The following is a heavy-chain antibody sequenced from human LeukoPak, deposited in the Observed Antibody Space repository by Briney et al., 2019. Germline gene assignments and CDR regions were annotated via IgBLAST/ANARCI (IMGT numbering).Heavy chain of an antibody. CDR3: AREGRFWSGYGLDY. D-gene: IGHD3-3*01. V-gene: IGHV4-4*07. J-gene: IGHJ4*02. CDR1: GRSISSYY. CDR2: IYTSGST. Sequence: SETLSLTCTVSGRSISSYYWSWIRQPAGKGLEWIGRIYTSGSTNYNPSLKSRVTMSVDTSKNQFSLKLSSVTAADTAVYYCAREGRFWSGYGLDYWGQGTLVTVSS.